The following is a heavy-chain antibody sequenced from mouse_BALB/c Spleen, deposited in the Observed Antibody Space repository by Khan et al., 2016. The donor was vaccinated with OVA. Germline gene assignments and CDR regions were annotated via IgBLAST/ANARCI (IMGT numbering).Heavy chain of an antibody. D-gene: IGHD2-14*01. CDR1: GYTFTNYG. J-gene: IGHJ3*01. CDR3: TRAGNYRFDTWFTY. V-gene: IGHV9-3-1*01. CDR2: INTYTGEP. Sequence: QIQLVQSGPELKKPGETVKISCKASGYTFTNYGMNWVKQAPGKGLKWMGWINTYTGEPTYADDFKGRFAFSLETSASTAYLQINNLKDEDTATXFCTRAGNYRFDTWFTYWGQGTLVAVSA.